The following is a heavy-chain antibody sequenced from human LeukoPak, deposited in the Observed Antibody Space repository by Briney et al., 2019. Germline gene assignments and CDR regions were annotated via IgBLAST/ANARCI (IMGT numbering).Heavy chain of an antibody. J-gene: IGHJ4*02. D-gene: IGHD3-22*01. CDR1: GGSFSGYY. CDR3: AGSDYYDSSGYYHPIDY. Sequence: PSETLSLTCAVYGGSFSGYYWSWIRQPPGKGLEWIGEINHSGSTNYNPSLKSRVTISVDTSKNQFSLKLSSVTAADTAVYYCAGSDYYDSSGYYHPIDYWGQGTLVTVSS. V-gene: IGHV4-34*01. CDR2: INHSGST.